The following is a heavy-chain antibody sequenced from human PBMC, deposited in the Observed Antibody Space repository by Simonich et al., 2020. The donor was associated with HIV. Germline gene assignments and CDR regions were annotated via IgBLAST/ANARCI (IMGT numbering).Heavy chain of an antibody. V-gene: IGHV4-34*01. CDR3: AREVGYYPPHLEENNAFDF. CDR1: GGSFSGYY. Sequence: QVQLQQWGAGLLKPSETLSLTCAVYGGSFSGYYWGWIRQPPGKWLEWIGEITYSGSNNYKPSLKSRGTRSVDTSKKKFSLKLNSVTVADTAVYYCAREVGYYPPHLEENNAFDFWGQGTLVTVSS. CDR2: ITYSGSN. J-gene: IGHJ3*01. D-gene: IGHD3-10*01.